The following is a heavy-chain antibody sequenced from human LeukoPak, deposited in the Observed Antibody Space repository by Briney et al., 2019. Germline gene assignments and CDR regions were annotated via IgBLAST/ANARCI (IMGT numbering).Heavy chain of an antibody. CDR2: ISSSSSYI. CDR1: GFTFSSYS. D-gene: IGHD2-15*01. J-gene: IGHJ4*02. CDR3: ARGPGSGHYFDY. V-gene: IGHV3-21*01. Sequence: GGSLRLSCAASGFTFSSYSMNWVRQAPGKGLEWVSSISSSSSYIYYADSVKGRFTISRDNAKNSLYLQMNSLRAEDTAVYYCARGPGSGHYFDYWGQGTLVTVSS.